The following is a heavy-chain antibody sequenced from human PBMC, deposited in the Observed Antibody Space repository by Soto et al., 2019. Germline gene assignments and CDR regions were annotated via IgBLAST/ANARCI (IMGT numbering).Heavy chain of an antibody. V-gene: IGHV3-30*18. Sequence: PGGSLRLSCAASGFTFSSYGMHWVRQAPGKGLEWVAVISYDGSNKYYADSVKGRFTISRDNSKNTLYLQMNSLRAEDMAVYYCAKSLYYYVRDDAFDIWGQGTMVTVSS. CDR1: GFTFSSYG. CDR2: ISYDGSNK. D-gene: IGHD3-10*02. J-gene: IGHJ3*02. CDR3: AKSLYYYVRDDAFDI.